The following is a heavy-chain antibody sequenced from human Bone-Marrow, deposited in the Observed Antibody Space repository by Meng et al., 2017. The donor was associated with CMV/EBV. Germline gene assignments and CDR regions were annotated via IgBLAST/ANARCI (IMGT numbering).Heavy chain of an antibody. Sequence: GGSLRLSCAASGFTFSSYSMNWVRQAPGKGLEWVSSISSSSSYIYYADSVKGRFTISRDNAKNSLYLQMNSLRAEDTAVYYCASLSFWSGYYGSPGPYYYGMDVWGQGTTVTVSS. V-gene: IGHV3-21*01. J-gene: IGHJ6*02. CDR2: ISSSSSYI. CDR1: GFTFSSYS. D-gene: IGHD3-3*01. CDR3: ASLSFWSGYYGSPGPYYYGMDV.